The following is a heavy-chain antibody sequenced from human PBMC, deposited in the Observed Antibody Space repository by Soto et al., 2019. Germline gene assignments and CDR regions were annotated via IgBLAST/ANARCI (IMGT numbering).Heavy chain of an antibody. J-gene: IGHJ5*02. CDR1: GFTFSSYA. CDR2: ISGSGGST. Sequence: GSLRLSCAASGFTFSSYAMSWVRQAPGKGLEWVSAISGSGGSTYYADSVKGRFTISRDNSKNTLYLQMNSLRAEDTAVYYCARTRYSSSSRSPWFDPWGQGTLVTVSS. V-gene: IGHV3-23*01. CDR3: ARTRYSSSSRSPWFDP. D-gene: IGHD6-6*01.